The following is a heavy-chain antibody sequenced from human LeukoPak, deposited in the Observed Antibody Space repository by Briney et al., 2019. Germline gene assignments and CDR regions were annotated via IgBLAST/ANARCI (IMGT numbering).Heavy chain of an antibody. CDR2: ISGSGGST. Sequence: PGGSLRLSCAASGFTFSSYAMSWVRQAPGKGLEWVSAISGSGGSTYYADSVKGRFTISRDNSKTTLYLQMNSLRAEDTAVYYCASPGRWLQFSDWGQGTLVTVSS. J-gene: IGHJ4*02. CDR1: GFTFSSYA. D-gene: IGHD5-24*01. V-gene: IGHV3-23*01. CDR3: ASPGRWLQFSD.